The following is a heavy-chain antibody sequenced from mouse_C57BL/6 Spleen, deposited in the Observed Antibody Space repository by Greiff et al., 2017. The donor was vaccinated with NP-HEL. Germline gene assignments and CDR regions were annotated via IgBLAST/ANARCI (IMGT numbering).Heavy chain of an antibody. CDR1: GYAFSSSW. J-gene: IGHJ2*01. V-gene: IGHV1-82*01. D-gene: IGHD2-4*01. CDR3: ARPPPYDYDDYFDY. Sequence: VQLQQSGPELVKPGASVKISCKASGYAFSSSWMNWVKQRPGKGLEWIGRIYPGDGDTNYNGKFKGKATLTADKSSSTAYMQLSSLTSEDSAVYFCARPPPYDYDDYFDYWGQGTTLTVSS. CDR2: IYPGDGDT.